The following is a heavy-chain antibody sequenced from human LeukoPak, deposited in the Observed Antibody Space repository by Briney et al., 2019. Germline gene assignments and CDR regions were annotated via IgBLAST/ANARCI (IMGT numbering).Heavy chain of an antibody. V-gene: IGHV1-2*02. D-gene: IGHD6-13*01. CDR3: AADLHQGSSWYRNY. CDR2: INPNSGDT. J-gene: IGHJ4*02. CDR1: GYTFTGYY. Sequence: ASVKVSCKASGYTFTGYYMHWMRQAPGQGLEWMGWINPNSGDTNYAQKFQGRVTMTRDTSITTADMELSRLRSDDTAVYYCAADLHQGSSWYRNYWGQGTLVTVSS.